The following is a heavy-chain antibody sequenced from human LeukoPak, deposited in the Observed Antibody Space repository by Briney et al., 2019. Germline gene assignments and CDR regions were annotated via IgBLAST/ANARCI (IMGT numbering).Heavy chain of an antibody. D-gene: IGHD3-9*01. J-gene: IGHJ4*02. Sequence: GASVKVSCKASGYTFTSYDINWVRQATGQGLEWMGWMNPNSGNTGYAQKFQGRVTMTRDTSISTAYMELSRLRSDDTAVYYCARSGLRYFDWSFDYWGQGTLVTVSS. CDR1: GYTFTSYD. V-gene: IGHV1-8*01. CDR2: MNPNSGNT. CDR3: ARSGLRYFDWSFDY.